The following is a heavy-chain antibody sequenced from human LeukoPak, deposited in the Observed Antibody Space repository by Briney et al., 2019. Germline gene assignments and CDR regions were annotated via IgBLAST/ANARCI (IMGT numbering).Heavy chain of an antibody. Sequence: PGGSLRLSCAASGFTFNNYWMSWVRQAPGKGLEWVANIKQDGSEKYYVDSVKGRFTISRDNAKNSLYLQMNSLRAEDTAVYYCARGRQWLFDPWGQGTLVTVSS. CDR3: ARGRQWLFDP. CDR1: GFTFNNYW. V-gene: IGHV3-7*01. J-gene: IGHJ5*02. D-gene: IGHD6-19*01. CDR2: IKQDGSEK.